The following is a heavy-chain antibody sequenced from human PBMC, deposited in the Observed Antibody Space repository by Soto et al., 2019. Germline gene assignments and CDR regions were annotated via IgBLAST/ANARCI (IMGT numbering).Heavy chain of an antibody. CDR3: ARDWRYYGSGSYTHYYYGMDV. D-gene: IGHD3-10*01. J-gene: IGHJ6*02. Sequence: PGGSLRLSCAASGFTFSTYSMNWVRQAPGKGLEWVSSISSSIYIYYADSAKGRFTISRDNAKNSLYLQMNSLRAEDTAVYYCARDWRYYGSGSYTHYYYGMDVWGQGTGVTVSS. CDR2: ISSSIYI. V-gene: IGHV3-21*01. CDR1: GFTFSTYS.